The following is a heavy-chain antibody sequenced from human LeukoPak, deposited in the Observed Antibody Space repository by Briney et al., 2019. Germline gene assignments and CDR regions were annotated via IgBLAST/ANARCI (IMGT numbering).Heavy chain of an antibody. J-gene: IGHJ4*02. V-gene: IGHV1-2*02. CDR1: GYTFTGYY. D-gene: IGHD3-9*01. CDR3: ARGHYDILTGYYSDY. CDR2: INPNSGGT. Sequence: ASVKVSCKASGYTFTGYYMHWVRQAPGQGREWMGWINPNSGGTNYAQKFQGRVTMTRDTSISTAYMELSRLRSDDTAVYYCARGHYDILTGYYSDYWGQGTLVTVSS.